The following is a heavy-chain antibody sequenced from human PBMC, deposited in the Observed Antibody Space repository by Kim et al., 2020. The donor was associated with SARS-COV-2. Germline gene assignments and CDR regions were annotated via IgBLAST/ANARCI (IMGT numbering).Heavy chain of an antibody. Sequence: SGPTLVNPTQTLTLTCTFSGFSLSTSGVGVGWIRQPPGKALEWLALIYWDDDKRYSPSLKSRLTITKDTSKNQVVLTMTNMDPVDTATYYCAHLLEIYYYDSSGYDYWGQGTLVTVSS. CDR2: IYWDDDK. V-gene: IGHV2-5*02. CDR1: GFSLSTSGVG. D-gene: IGHD3-22*01. CDR3: AHLLEIYYYDSSGYDY. J-gene: IGHJ4*02.